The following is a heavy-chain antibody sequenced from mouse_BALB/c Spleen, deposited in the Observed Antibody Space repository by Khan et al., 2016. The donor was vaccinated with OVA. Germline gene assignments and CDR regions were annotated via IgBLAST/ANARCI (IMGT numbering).Heavy chain of an antibody. CDR3: ARSPYGNFAY. J-gene: IGHJ3*01. D-gene: IGHD2-1*01. CDR2: ISSDGDYT. CDR1: GFTFSTYA. Sequence: EVQRVESGGGLVKPGGSLKLSCAASGFTFSTYAMSWVRQTPEKRLEWVATISSDGDYTYFPDNVTGRFTISRDNAKNTLCLQMTSWRSEDTAMYYCARSPYGNFAYWGQGTLVTVSA. V-gene: IGHV5-9-3*01.